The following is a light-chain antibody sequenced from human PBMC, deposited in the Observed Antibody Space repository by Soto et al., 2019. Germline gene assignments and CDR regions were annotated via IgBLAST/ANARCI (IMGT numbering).Light chain of an antibody. V-gene: IGKV1-39*01. Sequence: DIPMTQSPPSLSASVGDRVTITCRASQSISTYLNWYQQKPGKAPKLLIYAASSLQSGVPSTFSGSGSGTDFTLTISSLQPEDFATYYCQQAYSTPLTFGGGTKVEIK. CDR3: QQAYSTPLT. J-gene: IGKJ4*01. CDR1: QSISTY. CDR2: AAS.